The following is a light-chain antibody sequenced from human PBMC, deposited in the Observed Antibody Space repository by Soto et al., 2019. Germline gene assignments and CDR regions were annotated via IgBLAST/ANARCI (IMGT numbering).Light chain of an antibody. Sequence: SYELTQPPSVSVSPGNTARITCGGNNIGSQSVHWYQQKPGQAPVLVVFYDRVRPSGIPERFSGSNSGNTATLTISRVEAGDEADYYCQAWDSSSDHLGVFGGGTKLTVL. CDR1: NIGSQS. CDR2: YDR. J-gene: IGLJ2*01. CDR3: QAWDSSSDHLGV. V-gene: IGLV3-21*04.